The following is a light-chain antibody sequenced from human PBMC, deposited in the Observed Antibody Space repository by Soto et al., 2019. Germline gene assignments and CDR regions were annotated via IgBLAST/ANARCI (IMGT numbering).Light chain of an antibody. CDR1: SSDVGGYNY. CDR2: DVS. V-gene: IGLV2-14*01. Sequence: QSALTQPASVSGSPGQSFTISCTGSSSDVGGYNYVSWYQQHPGKAPKLMIYDVSNRPSGVSNRFSGSKSGNTASLTISGLQAEDDADYYCSSYTSSSTLVFGGGTQLTVL. J-gene: IGLJ2*01. CDR3: SSYTSSSTLV.